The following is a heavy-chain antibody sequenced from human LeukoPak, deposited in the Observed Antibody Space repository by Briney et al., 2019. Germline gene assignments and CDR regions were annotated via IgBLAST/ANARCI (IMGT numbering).Heavy chain of an antibody. Sequence: GGSLRLSCAASGFTFSSYWMSWVRQAPGKGLEWVANIKQDGSEKYYVDSVKGRFTISRDNAKNSLYLQMNSLRAEDTAVYYCARSPSYNWNPPWSMDVWGKGTTVTVSS. J-gene: IGHJ6*04. D-gene: IGHD1-1*01. CDR1: GFTFSSYW. V-gene: IGHV3-7*03. CDR3: ARSPSYNWNPPWSMDV. CDR2: IKQDGSEK.